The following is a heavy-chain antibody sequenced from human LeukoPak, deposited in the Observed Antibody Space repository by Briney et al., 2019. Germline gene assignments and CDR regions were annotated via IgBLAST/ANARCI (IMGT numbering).Heavy chain of an antibody. Sequence: GGSLRLSCAASGFTFDDYAMHWVRQAPGKGLEWVSLISWDGGSTYYADSVKGRFTISKDNSKNSLYLQMNSLRAEDTALYYCAKEIHTYYYDSSGYSGLGYWGQGTLVTVSS. V-gene: IGHV3-43D*03. CDR2: ISWDGGST. J-gene: IGHJ4*02. CDR3: AKEIHTYYYDSSGYSGLGY. D-gene: IGHD3-22*01. CDR1: GFTFDDYA.